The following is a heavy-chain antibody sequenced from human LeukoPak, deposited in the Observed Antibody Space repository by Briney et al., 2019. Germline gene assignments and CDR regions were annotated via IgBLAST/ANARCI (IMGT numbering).Heavy chain of an antibody. D-gene: IGHD3-3*01. J-gene: IGHJ4*02. CDR2: IYCSGST. Sequence: PSETLSLTCTVSGGSISSYYWSWIRQPPGKGLEWIGYIYCSGSTNYNPSLKSRVTISVDTSKNQFSLKLSSVTAADTAVYYCASLDFWSGYFDYWGQGTLVTVSS. CDR1: GGSISSYY. V-gene: IGHV4-59*01. CDR3: ASLDFWSGYFDY.